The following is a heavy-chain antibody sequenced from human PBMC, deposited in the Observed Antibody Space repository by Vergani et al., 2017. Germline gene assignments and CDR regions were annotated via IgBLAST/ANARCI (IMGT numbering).Heavy chain of an antibody. J-gene: IGHJ6*02. CDR1: GGTSSSYA. D-gene: IGHD2-2*01. V-gene: IGHV1-69*17. Sequence: QVQLVQSGAEVKKPGSSAKVSCKASGGTSSSYAISWVRPAPGQGLEWMGGIIPIFGIANYTQKFQGRVTITADKSTSTAYMELSSLRSEDTAVYYCARDKVKQLPYGMDVWGQGTTVTVSS. CDR3: ARDKVKQLPYGMDV. CDR2: IIPIFGIA.